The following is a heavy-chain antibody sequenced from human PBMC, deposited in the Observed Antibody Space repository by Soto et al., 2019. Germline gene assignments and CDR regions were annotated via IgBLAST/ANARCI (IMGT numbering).Heavy chain of an antibody. CDR1: GFTFSDSW. CDR3: VRGGSNYAS. D-gene: IGHD4-4*01. CDR2: IKPDESEK. J-gene: IGHJ5*02. V-gene: IGHV3-7*01. Sequence: EVQLVESGGGLVQPGGSLRLSCTASGFTFSDSWMTWVRQAPGKGLEWVARIKPDESEKKYVDSVKGRFSISRDNAKNSMYLQMDGLRGEDTAVYYCVRGGSNYASWGQGTLVTVSS.